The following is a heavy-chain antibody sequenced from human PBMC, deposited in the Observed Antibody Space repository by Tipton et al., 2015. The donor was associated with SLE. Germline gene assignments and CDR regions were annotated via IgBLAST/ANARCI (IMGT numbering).Heavy chain of an antibody. CDR1: GFTFSNYA. Sequence: SLRLSCAASGFTFSNYAMHWVRQAPGKGLEWVAVISFDGSNEYYADSVKGRLTISRDNSKNTLYLQMNSLRTEDTAVYYCARDIDYYGSGSYPNFGHWGQGTRVPVSS. CDR3: ARDIDYYGSGSYPNFGH. V-gene: IGHV3-30*04. CDR2: ISFDGSNE. J-gene: IGHJ4*02. D-gene: IGHD3-10*01.